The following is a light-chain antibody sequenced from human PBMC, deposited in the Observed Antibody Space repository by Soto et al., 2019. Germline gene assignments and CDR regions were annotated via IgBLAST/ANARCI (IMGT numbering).Light chain of an antibody. CDR2: QAS. J-gene: IGKJ5*01. CDR3: QQYNSYPIT. V-gene: IGKV1-5*03. Sequence: TQSPLSLPVTPGEPASISCRSSQSLLHINGYNYLAWYQQKPGKAPKLLIYQASFLESGVPSRLSGSGSGTEFTLTISSLQPDDFATYYCQQYNSYPITFGQGTRLEIK. CDR1: QSLLHINGYNY.